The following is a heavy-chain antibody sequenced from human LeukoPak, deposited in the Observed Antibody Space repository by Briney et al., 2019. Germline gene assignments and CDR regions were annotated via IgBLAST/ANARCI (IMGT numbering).Heavy chain of an antibody. CDR2: INPNSGGT. CDR3: ARDSPYDYGDYWFDP. V-gene: IGHV1-2*06. Sequence: ASVKVSCKASGYTFTGYYMHWVRQAPGQGLEWMGRINPNSGGTNYAQRFQGRVTMTRDTSISTAYMELSRLRSDDTAAYYCARDSPYDYGDYWFDPRGQGTLVTVSS. D-gene: IGHD4-17*01. CDR1: GYTFTGYY. J-gene: IGHJ5*02.